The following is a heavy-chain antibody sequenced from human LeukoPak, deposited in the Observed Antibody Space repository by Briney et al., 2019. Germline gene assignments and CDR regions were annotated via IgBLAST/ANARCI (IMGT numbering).Heavy chain of an antibody. CDR1: GGSISSSSYY. V-gene: IGHV4-39*01. Sequence: SETLSLTCTVSGGSISSSSYYWGWIRHPPGKGLEWIGSIYYSGSTYYNPSLKSRVTISVDASKIQVSLKLDSVSAADTAVYYRARRGSGWSREFDYWGQGTRVTVSS. J-gene: IGHJ4*02. CDR3: ARRGSGWSREFDY. D-gene: IGHD6-19*01. CDR2: IYYSGST.